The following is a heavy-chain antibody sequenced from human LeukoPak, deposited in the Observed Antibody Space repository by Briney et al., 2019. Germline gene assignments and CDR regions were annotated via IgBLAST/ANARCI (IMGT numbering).Heavy chain of an antibody. CDR2: ISSSSSYI. Sequence: GGSLRLSCAASGFTFSSYSMNWVRQAPGKGLEWVSSISSSSSYIYYADSVKGRFTISRDNSKNTLYLQMNSLRAEDTAVYYCAKEGRWLQFEPIDYWGQGTLVTVSS. CDR1: GFTFSSYS. J-gene: IGHJ4*02. CDR3: AKEGRWLQFEPIDY. D-gene: IGHD5-24*01. V-gene: IGHV3-21*04.